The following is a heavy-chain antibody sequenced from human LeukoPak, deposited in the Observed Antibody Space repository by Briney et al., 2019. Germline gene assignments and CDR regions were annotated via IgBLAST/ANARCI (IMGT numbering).Heavy chain of an antibody. Sequence: SETLSLTCTVSGSSMSSFYWSWIRQPPGKGLEWIGNIYYSGTTNYNPSFKSRVTISVDASKNQFSLKLSSVTAADTAVYYCARDSSSWPGDWGQGTLVTVSS. CDR3: ARDSSSWPGD. CDR2: IYYSGTT. CDR1: GSSMSSFY. D-gene: IGHD6-13*01. V-gene: IGHV4-59*01. J-gene: IGHJ4*02.